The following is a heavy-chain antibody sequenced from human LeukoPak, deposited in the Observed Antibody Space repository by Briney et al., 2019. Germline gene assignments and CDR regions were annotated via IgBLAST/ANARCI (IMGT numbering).Heavy chain of an antibody. Sequence: GGSLRISCAASGFTFISYFMTWVRQARGKGLEWVSAISGSGDDTYYADSVKGRFTISRDNSKNTLYVQMNSLRAEDTAVYYCAKGALITIFGVVPDYWGQGTLVTVSS. V-gene: IGHV3-23*01. CDR1: GFTFISYF. CDR3: AKGALITIFGVVPDY. J-gene: IGHJ4*02. D-gene: IGHD3-3*01. CDR2: ISGSGDDT.